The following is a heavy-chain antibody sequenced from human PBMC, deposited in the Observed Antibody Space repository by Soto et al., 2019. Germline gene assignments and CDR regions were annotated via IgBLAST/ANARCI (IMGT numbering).Heavy chain of an antibody. V-gene: IGHV1-69*02. CDR2: IIPILGIA. J-gene: IGHJ6*03. D-gene: IGHD2-15*01. Sequence: ASVKVSCKASGGTFSSYTISWVRQAPGQGLEWMGRIIPILGIANYAQKFQGRVTITADKSTSTAYMELSSLRSEDTAVYYCARGNQTCSGGSCYPYYYYYYMDVWGKGTTVTVSS. CDR1: GGTFSSYT. CDR3: ARGNQTCSGGSCYPYYYYYYMDV.